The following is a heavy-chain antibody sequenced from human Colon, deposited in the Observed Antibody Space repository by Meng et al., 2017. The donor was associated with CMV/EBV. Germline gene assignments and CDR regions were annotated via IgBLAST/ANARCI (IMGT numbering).Heavy chain of an antibody. Sequence: GPLVESGGAWVMPVGSLGLSCADSGFTFSDESMQWVRQAPGKWLEWISYVSRDSAIYTKYADSVRGRFTVSRDNAKNSLYLQMNNLRAEDTAVYYCTREGGAKRFDSWGQGTLVTVSS. CDR3: TREGGAKRFDS. CDR1: GFTFSDES. J-gene: IGHJ4*02. CDR2: VSRDSAIYT. D-gene: IGHD3-16*01. V-gene: IGHV3-11*06.